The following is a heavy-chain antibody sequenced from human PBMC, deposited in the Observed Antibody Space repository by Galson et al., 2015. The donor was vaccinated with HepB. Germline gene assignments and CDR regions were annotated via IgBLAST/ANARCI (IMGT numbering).Heavy chain of an antibody. CDR1: GFTFSSYS. CDR2: ISSSSSYI. CDR3: ARAQDGAYYYDSSGRPYYFDY. D-gene: IGHD3-22*01. Sequence: SLRLSCAASGFTFSSYSMNWVRQAPGKGLEWVSSISSSSSYIYYADSVKGRFTISRDNAKNSLYLQMNSLRAEDTAVYYCARAQDGAYYYDSSGRPYYFDYWGQGTLVTVSS. J-gene: IGHJ4*02. V-gene: IGHV3-21*01.